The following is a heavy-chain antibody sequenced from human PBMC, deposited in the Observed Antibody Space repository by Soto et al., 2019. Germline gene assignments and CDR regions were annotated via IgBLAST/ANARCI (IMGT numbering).Heavy chain of an antibody. CDR1: GFSLSTSGVG. CDR3: AHFRDCSGGSCSWFDP. J-gene: IGHJ5*02. CDR2: IYWDDDK. D-gene: IGHD2-15*01. Sequence: SGPTLVKPTQTLTLTCTFSGFSLSTSGVGVGWIRQPPGKALEWLALIYWDDDKRYSPSLKSRLTITKDTSKNQVVLTMTNMDPVDTATYYCAHFRDCSGGSCSWFDPWGQGTLVTVSS. V-gene: IGHV2-5*02.